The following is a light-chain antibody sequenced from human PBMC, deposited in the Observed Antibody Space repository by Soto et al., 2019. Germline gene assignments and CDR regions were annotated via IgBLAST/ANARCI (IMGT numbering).Light chain of an antibody. CDR1: RSDIGDSNF. J-gene: IGLJ2*01. CDR3: CSYAGSSTLGV. Sequence: QSVLTQPASVSGSPGQSVTISYTGPRSDIGDSNFISWYQHSPGKAPRLLIYEVNNRPSGVSKRFSGSKSGNTASLTISGLQAEDEADYYCCSYAGSSTLGVFGGGTKLTVL. CDR2: EVN. V-gene: IGLV2-23*02.